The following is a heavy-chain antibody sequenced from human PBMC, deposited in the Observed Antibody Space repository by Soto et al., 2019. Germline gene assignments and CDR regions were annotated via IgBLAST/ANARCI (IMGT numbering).Heavy chain of an antibody. CDR2: IYWDDDK. CDR3: AHRRVTVDSDWFDP. CDR1: GFSLSTSGVG. Sequence: QITLKESGPTLVKPTQTLTLTCTFSGFSLSTSGVGVGWIRQPPGKALEWLALIYWDDDKRYSPSLKSRLTTXKXTXXNQVVLTMTNMDPVDTATYYCAHRRVTVDSDWFDPWGQGTLVTVSS. D-gene: IGHD4-17*01. J-gene: IGHJ5*02. V-gene: IGHV2-5*02.